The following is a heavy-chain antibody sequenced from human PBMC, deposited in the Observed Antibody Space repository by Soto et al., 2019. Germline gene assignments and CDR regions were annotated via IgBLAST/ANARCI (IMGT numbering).Heavy chain of an antibody. CDR2: FDPEDGET. J-gene: IGHJ6*04. D-gene: IGHD2-15*01. V-gene: IGHV1-24*01. CDR1: GYTLTELS. CDR3: ATGVVVAATPFVMDV. Sequence: ASVKVSCKVSGYTLTELSMHWVRQAPGKGLEWMGGFDPEDGETIYAQKFQGRVTMTEDTSTDTAYMELSSLRSEDTAVYYCATGVVVAATPFVMDVWGKGTTVTVSS.